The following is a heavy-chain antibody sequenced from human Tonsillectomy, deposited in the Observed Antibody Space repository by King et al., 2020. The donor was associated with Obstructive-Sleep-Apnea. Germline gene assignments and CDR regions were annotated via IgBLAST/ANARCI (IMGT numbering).Heavy chain of an antibody. CDR1: GVSIRSSSYY. CDR3: ARGCGSFAY. D-gene: IGHD6-25*01. V-gene: IGHV4-39*07. Sequence: LQLQESVPGLVKPSETLSLTCTVSGVSIRSSSYYWGWIRQPPGKGLEWIGSIYYSGNTYYNPSLKSRVTISVDTSKNQFSLKLSSVTAADTAGYYCARGCGSFAYWGQGTLVTVSS. J-gene: IGHJ4*02. CDR2: IYYSGNT.